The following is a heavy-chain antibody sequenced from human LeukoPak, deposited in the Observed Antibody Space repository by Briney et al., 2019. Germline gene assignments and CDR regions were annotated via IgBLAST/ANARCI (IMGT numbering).Heavy chain of an antibody. D-gene: IGHD3-22*01. CDR3: ARDVSYYYDSSGYYLY. Sequence: GGSLRLSCAASGFTFSSYEMNWVRQAPGKGLEWVANIKQDGSEKYYVDSVKGRFTISRDNAKNSLYLQMNSLRAEDTAVYYCARDVSYYYDSSGYYLYWGQGTLVTVSS. CDR1: GFTFSSYE. J-gene: IGHJ4*02. V-gene: IGHV3-7*01. CDR2: IKQDGSEK.